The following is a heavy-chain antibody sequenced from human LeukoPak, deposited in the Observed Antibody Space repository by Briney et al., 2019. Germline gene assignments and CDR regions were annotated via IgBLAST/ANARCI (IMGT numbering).Heavy chain of an antibody. J-gene: IGHJ4*02. CDR2: IYPGDSDT. CDR3: ARLQYYDILTGYYNFFDY. V-gene: IGHV5-51*01. D-gene: IGHD3-9*01. Sequence: GESLKISCKGSGYSFTGYWIGWVRQMPGKGLEWMGIIYPGDSDTRYSPSLQGQVTISADKSISTAYLQWSSLKASDTAMYYCARLQYYDILTGYYNFFDYWGQGTLVTVSS. CDR1: GYSFTGYW.